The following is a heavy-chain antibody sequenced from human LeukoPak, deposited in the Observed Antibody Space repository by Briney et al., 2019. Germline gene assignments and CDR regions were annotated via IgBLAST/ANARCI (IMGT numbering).Heavy chain of an antibody. CDR1: RFTFSSYW. V-gene: IGHV3-7*01. CDR3: ARVRGSGCSDY. D-gene: IGHD6-19*01. CDR2: IKQDGSEK. J-gene: IGHJ4*02. Sequence: GGSLRLSCAASRFTFSSYWMSWVRQAPGKGLEWVANIKQDGSEKYYVDPVKGRFTISRDNAKNSLYLQMNSLRAEDTAVYYCARVRGSGCSDYWGQGTLVTVSS.